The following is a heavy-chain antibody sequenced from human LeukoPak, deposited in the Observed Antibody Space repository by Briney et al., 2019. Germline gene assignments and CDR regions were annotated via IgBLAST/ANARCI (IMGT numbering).Heavy chain of an antibody. V-gene: IGHV3-9*01. Sequence: GGSLRLSCAASGFTFDDYAMHWVRQAPGKGLEWVSGISWNSGSIDYADSVKGRFTISRDNAKSSLYPQMNSLRAEDTALYYCAKDRMTSGWYFVDYWGQGTLVTVSS. CDR2: ISWNSGSI. CDR3: AKDRMTSGWYFVDY. J-gene: IGHJ4*02. D-gene: IGHD6-19*01. CDR1: GFTFDDYA.